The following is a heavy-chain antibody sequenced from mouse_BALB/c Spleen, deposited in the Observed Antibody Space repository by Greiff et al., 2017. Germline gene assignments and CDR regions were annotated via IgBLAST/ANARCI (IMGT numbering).Heavy chain of an antibody. CDR3: ARSDYGSFDY. D-gene: IGHD1-1*01. V-gene: IGHV1-12*01. CDR1: GYTFTSYN. Sequence: QVQLQQPGAELVKPGASVKMSCKASGYTFTSYNMHWVKQTPGQGLEWIGAIYPGNGDTSYNQKFKDKATLTADKSSSTAYMQLSSLTSEDSAVYYCARSDYGSFDYWGQGTTLTVSS. CDR2: IYPGNGDT. J-gene: IGHJ2*01.